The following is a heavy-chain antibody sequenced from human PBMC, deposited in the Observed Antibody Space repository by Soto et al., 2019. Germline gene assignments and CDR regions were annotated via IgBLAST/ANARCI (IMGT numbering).Heavy chain of an antibody. CDR3: ARGIVVVTATPYNWFDP. CDR2: INPSGGST. CDR1: GYTFTSYY. Sequence: QVQLVQSGAEVKKPGASVKVSCKASGYTFTSYYMHWVRQAPGQGLEWMGIINPSGGSTSYAQKFQGRVTMTTDTSTSTVYMELSSLRSEDTAVYYCARGIVVVTATPYNWFDPWGQGTLVTVSS. D-gene: IGHD2-21*02. V-gene: IGHV1-46*01. J-gene: IGHJ5*02.